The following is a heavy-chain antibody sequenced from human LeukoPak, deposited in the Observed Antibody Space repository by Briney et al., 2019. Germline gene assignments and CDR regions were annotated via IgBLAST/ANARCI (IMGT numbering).Heavy chain of an antibody. V-gene: IGHV4-4*02. D-gene: IGHD2/OR15-2a*01. Sequence: SETLSLTCAVSGGSITSINWWNWVRQPPGKGLEWIGETHHSGTTNYNPSLKSRVSISIDTSKNQFSLKLRSVTAADTAMYYCATSSTVVLSPYDGFDIWGQGTMVTVFS. CDR1: GGSITSINW. CDR3: ATSSTVVLSPYDGFDI. J-gene: IGHJ3*02. CDR2: THHSGTT.